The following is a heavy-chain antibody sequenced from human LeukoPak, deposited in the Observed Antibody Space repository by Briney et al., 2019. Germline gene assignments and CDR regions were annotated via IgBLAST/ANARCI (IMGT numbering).Heavy chain of an antibody. CDR2: INSDGSST. Sequence: GGSLRLSSAASGFTFSSYWMHWVRQAPGKGLVWVSRINSDGSSTSYADSVKGRFTISRDNAKNTLYLQMNSLRAEDTAVYYCARGPSGWYLFAFDIWGQGTMVTVSS. CDR3: ARGPSGWYLFAFDI. D-gene: IGHD6-19*01. J-gene: IGHJ3*02. CDR1: GFTFSSYW. V-gene: IGHV3-74*01.